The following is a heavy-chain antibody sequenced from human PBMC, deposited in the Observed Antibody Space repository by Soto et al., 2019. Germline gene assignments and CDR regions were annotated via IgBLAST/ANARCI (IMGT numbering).Heavy chain of an antibody. V-gene: IGHV4-59*01. CDR2: IYYSGST. CDR1: GGSISSYY. Sequence: SETLSLTCTVSGGSISSYYWSWIRQPPGKGLEWIGYIYYSGSTNYNPSLKSRVTISVDTSKNHFSLKLSSVTAADTAVYYCARRYGTTFDYWGQGTLVTVSS. CDR3: ARRYGTTFDY. D-gene: IGHD1-7*01. J-gene: IGHJ4*02.